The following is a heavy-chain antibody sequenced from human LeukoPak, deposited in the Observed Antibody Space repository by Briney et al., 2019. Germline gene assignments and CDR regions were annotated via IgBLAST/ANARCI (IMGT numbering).Heavy chain of an antibody. CDR3: AAAVVGGGIDY. CDR1: GFTFSDYC. D-gene: IGHD1-26*01. V-gene: IGHV3-11*03. Sequence: GGSPRLSCAASGFTFSDYCMTWIRQAPGKGLEWVSYISSSSSNTNYGDSVKGRFTISRDNAKNSLYLQMNSLRAEDTAVYYCAAAVVGGGIDYWGQGTLVTVSS. CDR2: ISSSSSNT. J-gene: IGHJ4*02.